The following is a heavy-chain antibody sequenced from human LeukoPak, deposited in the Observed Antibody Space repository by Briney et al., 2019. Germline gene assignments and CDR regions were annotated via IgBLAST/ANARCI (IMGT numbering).Heavy chain of an antibody. J-gene: IGHJ4*02. V-gene: IGHV3-30*02. CDR2: IRYDGSNK. CDR1: GFTFSSYG. CDR3: AKHGSSWFAGGSFDY. D-gene: IGHD6-13*01. Sequence: GGSLRLSCAASGFTFSSYGMHWVRQAPGKGLEWVAFIRYDGSNKYYADSVKGRFTISRDNSKNTLYLQMNSLRAEDTAVYYCAKHGSSWFAGGSFDYWGQGTLVTVSS.